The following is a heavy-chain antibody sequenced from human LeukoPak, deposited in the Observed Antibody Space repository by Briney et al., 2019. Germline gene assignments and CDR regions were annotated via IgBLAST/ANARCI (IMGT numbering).Heavy chain of an antibody. V-gene: IGHV3-73*01. CDR1: GFSFSDSP. CDR3: ESSITKAGGS. J-gene: IGHJ5*02. D-gene: IGHD2-21*01. CDR2: IRSKDQNSAT. Sequence: GGSLRPSCAASGFSFSDSPIHWVRQASGKGLEWVGRIRSKDQNSATAYAESVKGRFTISRDDSKNMAYLQMNSLRTEDTAVYYCESSITKAGGSWGQGTLVTVSS.